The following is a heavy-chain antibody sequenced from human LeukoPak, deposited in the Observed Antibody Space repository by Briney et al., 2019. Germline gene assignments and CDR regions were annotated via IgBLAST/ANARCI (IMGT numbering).Heavy chain of an antibody. V-gene: IGHV4-30-2*01. Sequence: SETLSLTCTVSGGSISSGGYYWSWIRQPPGKGLEWIGYIYHSGSTYYNPSLKSRVTISVDRSKNQFSLKLSSVTAADTAVYYCARDRVGSYIDYWGQGTLVTVSS. CDR3: ARDRVGSYIDY. D-gene: IGHD1-26*01. CDR2: IYHSGST. J-gene: IGHJ4*02. CDR1: GGSISSGGYY.